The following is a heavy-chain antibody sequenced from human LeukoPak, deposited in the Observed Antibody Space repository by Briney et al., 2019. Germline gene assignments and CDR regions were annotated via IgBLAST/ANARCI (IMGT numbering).Heavy chain of an antibody. CDR1: GGSISSGSYY. CDR2: IDASGST. CDR3: ARGGLQRGGGDFDY. J-gene: IGHJ4*02. Sequence: SETLSLTCTVSGGSISSGSYYWSWIRQPAGQGLEWIVRIDASGSTNYNPSLNSRVTISVDSSKHQFSLKLSSVTAADTAVYYCARGGLQRGGGDFDYWGQGTLVTVSS. V-gene: IGHV4-61*02. D-gene: IGHD3-16*01.